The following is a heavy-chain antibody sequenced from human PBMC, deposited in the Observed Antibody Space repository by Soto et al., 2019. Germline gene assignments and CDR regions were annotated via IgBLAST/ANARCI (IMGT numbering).Heavy chain of an antibody. CDR1: GFTFNSYG. D-gene: IGHD3-22*01. Sequence: QVQLVESGGGVVQPGRSLRLSCAASGFTFNSYGMHWVRQAPGKGLEWVSIISYDGSNKYYADPVMGRFTISRDNSKNTLYLQMNSLRDEDTAAYYCAKDLMGDRRGYHYGGDYWGQGTLVTVSS. CDR3: AKDLMGDRRGYHYGGDY. J-gene: IGHJ4*02. CDR2: ISYDGSNK. V-gene: IGHV3-30*18.